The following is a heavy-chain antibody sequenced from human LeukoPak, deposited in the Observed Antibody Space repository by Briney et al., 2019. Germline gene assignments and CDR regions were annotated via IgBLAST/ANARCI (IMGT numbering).Heavy chain of an antibody. CDR2: ISGSGDNT. CDR3: AKPTLLSGSYSAFDY. J-gene: IGHJ4*02. Sequence: LAGGSLRLSCAAPGFTFSSYAMSWVRQAPGKGLEWVSSISGSGDNTYFADSVRGRFTISRDNSKNTLYLQMSSLRAEDTAIYYCAKPTLLSGSYSAFDYWGQGTLVTVSS. CDR1: GFTFSSYA. V-gene: IGHV3-23*01. D-gene: IGHD1-26*01.